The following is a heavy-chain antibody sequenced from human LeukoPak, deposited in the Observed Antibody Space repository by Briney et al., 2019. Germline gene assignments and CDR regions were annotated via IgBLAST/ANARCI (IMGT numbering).Heavy chain of an antibody. CDR1: GGSISSSSYY. CDR3: ARLVRYCSSTSCSRYYYYMDV. D-gene: IGHD2-2*01. Sequence: SETLSLTCTVSGGSISSSSYYWGWIRQPPGKGLEWIGSIYYSGSTYYNPSLKSRVTISVDTSKNQFSLKLSSVTAADTAVYYCARLVRYCSSTSCSRYYYYMDVWGKGTTVTVSS. J-gene: IGHJ6*03. CDR2: IYYSGST. V-gene: IGHV4-39*01.